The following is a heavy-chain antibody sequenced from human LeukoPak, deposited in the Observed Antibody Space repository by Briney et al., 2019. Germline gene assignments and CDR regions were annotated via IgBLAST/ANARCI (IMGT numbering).Heavy chain of an antibody. J-gene: IGHJ3*01. CDR3: ARDMELST. D-gene: IGHD3-16*02. V-gene: IGHV3-23*01. Sequence: RGSLRLSCSASGFTFRDAALTWGRQAPGKGLEWVSLVSSSAANTYYPDSVQGRASVSKDKPKDTLYRQVNSRRAEDTAIYYCARDMELSTWGTGTMVSLSS. CDR2: VSSSAANT. CDR1: GFTFRDAA.